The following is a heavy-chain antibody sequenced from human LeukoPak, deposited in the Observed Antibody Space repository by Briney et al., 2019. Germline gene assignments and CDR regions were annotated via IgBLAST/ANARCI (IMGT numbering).Heavy chain of an antibody. CDR2: INPNSGGT. Sequence: ASVKVSCKASGYTFTGYYMHWVRQAPGQGLEWMGWINPNSGGTNYAQKFQGRVTMTRDTSISTAYMELSRLRSEDTAVYYCARRYYDFWSGYQPFDYWGQGTLVTVSS. D-gene: IGHD3-3*01. CDR3: ARRYYDFWSGYQPFDY. J-gene: IGHJ4*02. V-gene: IGHV1-2*02. CDR1: GYTFTGYY.